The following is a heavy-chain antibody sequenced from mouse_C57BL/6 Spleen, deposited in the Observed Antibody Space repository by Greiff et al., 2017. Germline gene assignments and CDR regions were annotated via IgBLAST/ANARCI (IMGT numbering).Heavy chain of an antibody. D-gene: IGHD1-1*01. CDR3: ARGGFTTVVAPDWYFDV. V-gene: IGHV1-39*01. Sequence: VQLQQSGPELVKPGASVKISCKASGYSFTDYNMNWVKQSNGKSLEWIGVINPNYGTTSYNQKFKGKATLTVDQSSSTAYMQLNSLTSEDSAVYYCARGGFTTVVAPDWYFDVWGTGTTVTVSS. CDR1: GYSFTDYN. J-gene: IGHJ1*03. CDR2: INPNYGTT.